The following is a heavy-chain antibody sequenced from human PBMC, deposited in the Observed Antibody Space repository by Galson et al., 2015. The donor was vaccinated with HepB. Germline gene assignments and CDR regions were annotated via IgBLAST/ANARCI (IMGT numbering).Heavy chain of an antibody. CDR1: GGSINSGAYS. Sequence: TLSLTCAVSGGSINSGAYSWSWIRQPPGKGLEWIGYIYDSGNTYYNPSLKSRVSISLDTSKNQFSLRLNSVTAADTAVYYCARQSREYSSGWYLGSFNYMDVWGKGSTVTVSS. J-gene: IGHJ6*03. CDR2: IYDSGNT. V-gene: IGHV4-30-4*07. CDR3: ARQSREYSSGWYLGSFNYMDV. D-gene: IGHD6-19*01.